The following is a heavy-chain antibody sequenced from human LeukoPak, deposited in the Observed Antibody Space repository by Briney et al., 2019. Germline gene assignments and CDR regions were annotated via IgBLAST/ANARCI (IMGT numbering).Heavy chain of an antibody. CDR1: GFTFSSYA. D-gene: IGHD1-26*01. CDR2: ISGSGGST. V-gene: IGHV3-23*01. CDR3: AKGLQWELPFDY. Sequence: PGGSLRLSCAASGFTFSSYAMSWVRQAPGKGLEGVSTISGSGGSTYYADSVKGRFTISRDNSNNTLYVQMNSLRAEDTAVYSCAKGLQWELPFDYWGQGTLVTVSS. J-gene: IGHJ4*02.